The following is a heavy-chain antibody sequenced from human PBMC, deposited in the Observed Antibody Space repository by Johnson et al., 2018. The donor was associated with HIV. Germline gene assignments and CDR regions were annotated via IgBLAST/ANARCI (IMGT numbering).Heavy chain of an antibody. D-gene: IGHD2-8*02. CDR2: ISYDGSNK. CDR3: VKARGGYWGDDFDI. J-gene: IGHJ3*02. CDR1: GFTFSSYA. Sequence: QVQLVESGGGLVQPGRSLRLSCAASGFTFSSYAMHWVRQAPGKGLEWVAVISYDGSNKYYADSVKGRFIMSRDNSKNTLYVEMDSLRAEDTAVYYCVKARGGYWGDDFDIWGQGTMVTVSS. V-gene: IGHV3-30-3*01.